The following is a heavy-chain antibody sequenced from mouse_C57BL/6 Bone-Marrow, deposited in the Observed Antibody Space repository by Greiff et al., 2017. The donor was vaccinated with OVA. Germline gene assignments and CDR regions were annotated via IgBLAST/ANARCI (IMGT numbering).Heavy chain of an antibody. J-gene: IGHJ3*01. V-gene: IGHV5-17*01. D-gene: IGHD2-2*01. CDR1: GFTFSDYG. Sequence: EVMLVESGGGLVKPGGSLKLSCAASGFTFSDYGMHWVRQAPEKGLEWVAYISSGSSTIYYADTVKGRFTISRDNAKNTLFLQMTSLRSEDTAMYYCARPGRGYDLAWFAYWGQGTLVTVSA. CDR3: ARPGRGYDLAWFAY. CDR2: ISSGSSTI.